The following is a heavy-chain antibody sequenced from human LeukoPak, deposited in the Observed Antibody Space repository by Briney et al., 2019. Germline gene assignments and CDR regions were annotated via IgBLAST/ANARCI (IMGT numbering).Heavy chain of an antibody. D-gene: IGHD5-24*01. Sequence: ASVKVSCKTSGYIFADFYIHWVRQAPGQGLECMGWINPDNGDTKYARKFQGRVTLTSDTSISTAFMELSRPRSDDTAIYYCVRVGREDLFLQKLVEDWGQGTLVTVSS. CDR1: GYIFADFY. V-gene: IGHV1-2*02. J-gene: IGHJ4*02. CDR3: VRVGREDLFLQKLVED. CDR2: INPDNGDT.